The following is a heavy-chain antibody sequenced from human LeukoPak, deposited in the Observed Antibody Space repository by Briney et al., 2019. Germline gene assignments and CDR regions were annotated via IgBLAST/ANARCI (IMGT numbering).Heavy chain of an antibody. CDR2: INPNSGGT. Sequence: ASVKVSCKASGYTFTGYYMHWVRQAPGQGLEWMGWINPNSGGTNYAQKFQGRVTMTRDTSISTAYMELSRLRSDDTAVYYCARGNSGYEWTLDCWGQGTLVTVCS. CDR3: ARGNSGYEWTLDC. V-gene: IGHV1-2*02. CDR1: GYTFTGYY. J-gene: IGHJ4*02. D-gene: IGHD5-12*01.